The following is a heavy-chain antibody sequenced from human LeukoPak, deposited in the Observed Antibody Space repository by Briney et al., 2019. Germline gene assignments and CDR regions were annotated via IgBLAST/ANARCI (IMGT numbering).Heavy chain of an antibody. CDR2: VDPEDGET. CDR1: GYTFTDYY. CDR3: ATVGGNFNFDY. V-gene: IGHV1-69-2*01. D-gene: IGHD4-23*01. Sequence: ASVKISCKVSGYTFTDYYMHWVQQAPGKGLEWMGLVDPEDGETIYAEKFQGRVTITADTSTDTAYMELSSLRSEDTAVHYCATVGGNFNFDYWGQGTLVTVSS. J-gene: IGHJ4*02.